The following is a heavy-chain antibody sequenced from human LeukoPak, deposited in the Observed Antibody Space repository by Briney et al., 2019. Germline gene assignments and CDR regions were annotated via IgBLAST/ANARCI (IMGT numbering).Heavy chain of an antibody. CDR1: GDSISSGSYY. J-gene: IGHJ4*02. Sequence: SETLSLTCTVSGDSISSGSYYWSWIRQPAGQGLEWIGRVHTTGGTNYNPSLKSRLTMSVDTSKNQFSLHLTSVTAADTAVYYCAKGGESSLPFDYWGQGTLVTVSS. CDR3: AKGGESSLPFDY. CDR2: VHTTGGT. D-gene: IGHD3-10*01. V-gene: IGHV4-61*02.